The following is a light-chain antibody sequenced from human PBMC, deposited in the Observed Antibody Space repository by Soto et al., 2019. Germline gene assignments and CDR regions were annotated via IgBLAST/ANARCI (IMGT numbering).Light chain of an antibody. V-gene: IGLV2-14*01. CDR1: SSDVGGYNY. J-gene: IGLJ1*01. CDR3: SSYTSSSTYV. CDR2: EVS. Sequence: QAVVTQPASVSGSPGQSITISCTGTSSDVGGYNYVSWYQQHPDKAPKLMIYEVSNRPSGVSNRFSGSKSGNTASLTISGLQAEDEADYHCSSYTSSSTYVFGTGTKLTVL.